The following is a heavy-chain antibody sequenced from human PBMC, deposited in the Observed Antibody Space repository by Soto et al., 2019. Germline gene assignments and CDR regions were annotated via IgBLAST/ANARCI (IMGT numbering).Heavy chain of an antibody. CDR2: IYYSGST. CDR1: GGSISSYY. Sequence: PSETLSLTCTVSGGSISSYYWSWIRQPPGKGLEWIGYIYYSGSTNYNPSLKSRVTISVDTSKNQFSLKLSSVTAADTAVYYCARHAMVRGVIITQDNNWFDPWGQGTLVTVSS. D-gene: IGHD3-10*01. CDR3: ARHAMVRGVIITQDNNWFDP. J-gene: IGHJ5*02. V-gene: IGHV4-59*08.